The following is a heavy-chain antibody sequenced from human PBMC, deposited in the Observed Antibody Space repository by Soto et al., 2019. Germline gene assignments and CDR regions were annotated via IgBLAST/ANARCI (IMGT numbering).Heavy chain of an antibody. Sequence: SETLSLTCSVSGDFLSTFYWTWIRQPPGKRLEWIGFISYSGSTTCNPSLKSRLTISVDTSKNQFSLKLTSVTPADTAVYFCARSAPLSWASAYAMDVWGQGTTVTVSS. CDR2: ISYSGST. V-gene: IGHV4-59*01. D-gene: IGHD1-26*01. CDR3: ARSAPLSWASAYAMDV. CDR1: GDFLSTFY. J-gene: IGHJ6*02.